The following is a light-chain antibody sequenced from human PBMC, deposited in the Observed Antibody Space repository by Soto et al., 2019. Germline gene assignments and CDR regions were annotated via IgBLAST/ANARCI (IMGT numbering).Light chain of an antibody. Sequence: EIVLTQSPGTLSLSPGERATLSCRASQIVSSSYLAWYQQKPDQAPRLLCYGASSRATGIPDRFSGSGSGTDFTLTISRLEPEDFAVYYCQQYGSSPQTFGQGTKVDIK. J-gene: IGKJ1*01. CDR3: QQYGSSPQT. V-gene: IGKV3-20*01. CDR2: GAS. CDR1: QIVSSSY.